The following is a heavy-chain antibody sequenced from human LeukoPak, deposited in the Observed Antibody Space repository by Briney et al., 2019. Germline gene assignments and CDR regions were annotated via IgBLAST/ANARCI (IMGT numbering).Heavy chain of an antibody. CDR1: GGTFSSYA. Sequence: SVNVSCKASGGTFSSYAISWVRQAPGQGLEWMGRIIPILGIANYAQKFQGRVTITADKSTSTAYMELSSLRSEDTAVYYCARDRRFGDSPAFNWFDPWGQGTLVTVSS. D-gene: IGHD3-10*01. V-gene: IGHV1-69*04. J-gene: IGHJ5*02. CDR3: ARDRRFGDSPAFNWFDP. CDR2: IIPILGIA.